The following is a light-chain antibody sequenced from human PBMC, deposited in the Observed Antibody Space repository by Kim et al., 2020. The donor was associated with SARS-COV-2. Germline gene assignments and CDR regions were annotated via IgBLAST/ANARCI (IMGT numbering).Light chain of an antibody. CDR1: ALPKQY. V-gene: IGLV3-25*03. CDR2: KDS. J-gene: IGLJ2*01. Sequence: SYELTQPPSVSVSPGQTARITCSGDALPKQYAYWYQQKPGQAPVLVIYKDSERPSGIPERFSGSSSGTPVTLTISGVQAEDEADYYCQSADSSGTVVFGG. CDR3: QSADSSGTVV.